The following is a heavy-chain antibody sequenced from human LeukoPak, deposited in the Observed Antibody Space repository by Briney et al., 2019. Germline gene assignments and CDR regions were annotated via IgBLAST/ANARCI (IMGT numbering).Heavy chain of an antibody. CDR3: ARGWGSNVYASAFDV. D-gene: IGHD3-16*01. V-gene: IGHV3-23*01. J-gene: IGHJ3*01. CDR1: GFNFGTYA. CDR2: ILNNGVST. Sequence: GGSLRLSCAASGFNFGTYAMTWVRQAPGMGLEWVSTILNNGVSTYHADSVKGRFTISRDNSRNTLYLQMNDLRAEDTAMYYCARGWGSNVYASAFDVWGQGTMVTVSS.